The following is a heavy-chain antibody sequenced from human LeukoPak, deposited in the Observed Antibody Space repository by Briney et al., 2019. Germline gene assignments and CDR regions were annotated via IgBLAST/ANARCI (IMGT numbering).Heavy chain of an antibody. CDR1: GFTFSSYA. J-gene: IGHJ4*02. D-gene: IGHD3-3*01. CDR2: ISGSGGST. V-gene: IGHV3-23*01. CDR3: AKGRYFWSGYGSDY. Sequence: GGSLRLSCAASGFTFSSYAMSWVRQAPGKGLEWVSAISGSGGSTYYADSVKGRFTISRDNSKNTLYLQMDSLRAEDTAVYYCAKGRYFWSGYGSDYWGQGTLVTVSS.